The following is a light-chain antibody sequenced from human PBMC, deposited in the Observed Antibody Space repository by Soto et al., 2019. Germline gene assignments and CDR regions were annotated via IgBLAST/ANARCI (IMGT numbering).Light chain of an antibody. CDR3: QQSYSTPRT. V-gene: IGKV1-39*01. Sequence: DIQITQSPSSLSASVGDRVRIGCRASQSISTYLNWYQQKTGKAPKLLIYAASSLQSGVPSRFSGSGYGTDFTLTISSLQTGDFATYYCQQSYSTPRTFGQGTKVDIK. CDR2: AAS. J-gene: IGKJ1*01. CDR1: QSISTY.